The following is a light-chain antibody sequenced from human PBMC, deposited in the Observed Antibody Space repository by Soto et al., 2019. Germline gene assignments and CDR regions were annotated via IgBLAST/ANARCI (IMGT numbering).Light chain of an antibody. Sequence: EIVMTQSPATLSVSPGERATLSCRASQSVSNNLAWYQKKPGQAPRLLIYGASTRATGIPARFSDSGCGTDFTLTVSSLQSADFAFYYCLQYNNWWTFGQGTRVDIK. CDR1: QSVSNN. CDR2: GAS. V-gene: IGKV3-15*01. J-gene: IGKJ1*01. CDR3: LQYNNWWT.